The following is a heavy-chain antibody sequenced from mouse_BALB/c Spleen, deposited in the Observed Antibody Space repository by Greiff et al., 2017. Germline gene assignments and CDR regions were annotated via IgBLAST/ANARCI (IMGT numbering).Heavy chain of an antibody. CDR1: GYTFTSYW. J-gene: IGHJ2*01. D-gene: IGHD1-2*01. Sequence: QVQLKQSGAELAKPGASVKMSCKASGYTFTSYWMHWVKQRPGQGLEWIGYINPSTGYTEYNQKFKDKATLTADKSSSTAYMQLSSLTSEDSAVYYCARGLRPSDYWGQGTTLTVSS. CDR2: INPSTGYT. CDR3: ARGLRPSDY. V-gene: IGHV1-7*01.